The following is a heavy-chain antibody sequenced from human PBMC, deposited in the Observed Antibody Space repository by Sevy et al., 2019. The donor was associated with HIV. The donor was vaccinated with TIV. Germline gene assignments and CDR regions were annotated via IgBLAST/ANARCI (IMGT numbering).Heavy chain of an antibody. CDR3: ARDRGYYDISGYYPSRYFDY. V-gene: IGHV3-7*01. J-gene: IGHJ4*02. D-gene: IGHD3-22*01. Sequence: GGSLRLSCAASGFTFSNYWMTWVRQTPGKGLEWVANIKQDGSEKFYVDSVKGRFTISRDNAKNSLYLQMNSLSAEDTAVYYCARDRGYYDISGYYPSRYFDYWGQGTLVTGSS. CDR1: GFTFSNYW. CDR2: IKQDGSEK.